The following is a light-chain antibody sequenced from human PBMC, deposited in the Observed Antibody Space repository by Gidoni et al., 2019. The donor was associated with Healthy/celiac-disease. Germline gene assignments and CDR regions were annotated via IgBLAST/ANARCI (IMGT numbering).Light chain of an antibody. CDR3: AAWDDSLSGPV. J-gene: IGLJ3*02. CDR2: RNN. CDR1: SSNIGSNY. V-gene: IGLV1-47*01. Sequence: QSVLTQPPSASWTPGQGVTISCSGSSSNIGSNYVYWYQQLPGTAPKLLIYRNNQRPSGVPDRFSGSKSGTSASLAISGLRSEDEADYYCAAWDDSLSGPVFGGGTKLTVL.